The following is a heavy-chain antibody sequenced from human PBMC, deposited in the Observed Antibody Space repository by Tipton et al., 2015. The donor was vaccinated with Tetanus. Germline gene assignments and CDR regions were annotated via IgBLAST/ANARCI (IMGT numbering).Heavy chain of an antibody. V-gene: IGHV4-39*01. CDR3: ARRNRVLWIGELSDAFDI. Sequence: LRLSCTVSGGSISSSSYYWGWIRQPPGKGLEWIGSIYYSGSTYYNPSLKSRVTISVDTSKNQFSLKLSSVTAADTAVYYCARRNRVLWIGELSDAFDIWGQGTMVTVSS. CDR2: IYYSGST. CDR1: GGSISSSSYY. D-gene: IGHD3-10*01. J-gene: IGHJ3*02.